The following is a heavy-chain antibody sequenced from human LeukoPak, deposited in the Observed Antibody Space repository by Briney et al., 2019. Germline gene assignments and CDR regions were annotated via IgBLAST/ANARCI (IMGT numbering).Heavy chain of an antibody. CDR1: GYTFTSYG. J-gene: IGHJ6*02. D-gene: IGHD1-26*01. CDR3: ASRRYSGSYYVGYYYYGMDV. Sequence: ASVKFSCKASGYTFTSYGISWVRQAPGHGLEWMGWISADTGNTNYAQKLQGRVTMTTDTSTSTAYMELRSLRSDDTAVYYCASRRYSGSYYVGYYYYGMDVWGQGTTVTVSS. V-gene: IGHV1-18*01. CDR2: ISADTGNT.